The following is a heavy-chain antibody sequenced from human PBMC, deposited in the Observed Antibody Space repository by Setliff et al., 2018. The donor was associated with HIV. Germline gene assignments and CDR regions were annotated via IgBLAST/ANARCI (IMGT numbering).Heavy chain of an antibody. J-gene: IGHJ6*03. D-gene: IGHD2-15*01. Sequence: LRLSCAASGFTFSSYWMHWVRQAPGKGLVWVSRINSGGTNTTYADSVKGRFTISRDNAKNTLYLQMNSLRAEDTAVYYCARMWGGNGYFYYYHMDVWGKGTTVTVSS. CDR3: ARMWGGNGYFYYYHMDV. V-gene: IGHV3-74*01. CDR1: GFTFSSYW. CDR2: INSGGTNT.